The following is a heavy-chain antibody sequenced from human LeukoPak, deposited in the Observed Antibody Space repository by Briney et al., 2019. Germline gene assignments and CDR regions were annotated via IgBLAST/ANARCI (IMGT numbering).Heavy chain of an antibody. CDR1: GGSFSGYY. J-gene: IGHJ5*02. Sequence: SETLSLTCAVYGGSFSGYYWSWIRQPPGKGLEWIGEINHSGSTNYNPSLKSRVTISVDTSKNQFSLKLSSVTAADTAVYYCARGSRVRKRFDPWGQGTLVTVSS. D-gene: IGHD2-21*01. V-gene: IGHV4-34*01. CDR2: INHSGST. CDR3: ARGSRVRKRFDP.